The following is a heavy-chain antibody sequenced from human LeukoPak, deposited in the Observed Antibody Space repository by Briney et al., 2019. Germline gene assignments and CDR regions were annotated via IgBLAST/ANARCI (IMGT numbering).Heavy chain of an antibody. CDR3: ARSLVTPYWYFAL. V-gene: IGHV4-59*01. CDR1: GGPTSGYS. D-gene: IGHD4-23*01. Sequence: SETLSHSCTVSGGPTSGYSNNWIWQPPGKGLEWIGYIYYSGSTNYNPSLKSRHTISLDTSKNQFSLKLSSVTTADTAVYYCARSLVTPYWYFALW. CDR2: IYYSGST. J-gene: IGHJ2*01.